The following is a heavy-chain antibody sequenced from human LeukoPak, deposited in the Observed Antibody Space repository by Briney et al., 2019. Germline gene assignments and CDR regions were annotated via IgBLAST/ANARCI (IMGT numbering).Heavy chain of an antibody. D-gene: IGHD5-12*01. CDR3: ASHGSSGHDPLT. J-gene: IGHJ4*02. CDR2: INHSGST. Sequence: PSETLSPTCAVYGGSFSGYYWSWIRQPPGKGLEWIGEINHSGSTNYNPSLKSRVTISVDTSKNQFSLKLSSVTAADTAVYYCASHGSSGHDPLTWGQGTLVTVSS. CDR1: GGSFSGYY. V-gene: IGHV4-34*01.